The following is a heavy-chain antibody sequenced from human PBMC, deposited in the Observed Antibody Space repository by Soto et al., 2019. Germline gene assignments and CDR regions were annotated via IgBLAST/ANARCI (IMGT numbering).Heavy chain of an antibody. CDR2: IVPILGTP. CDR3: AREGVLASRQSAYFQY. J-gene: IGHJ1*01. CDR1: GGTFSSYA. V-gene: IGHV1-69*11. Sequence: QVQLVQSGAEVKKPGSSVKVSCKASGGTFSSYAISWVRQAPGQGLEWMGGIVPILGTPNYAQKFQGRVTITADESTNTAYMELSTVRSEDTAVYFCAREGVLASRQSAYFQYWGQGTLVTVSS. D-gene: IGHD6-6*01.